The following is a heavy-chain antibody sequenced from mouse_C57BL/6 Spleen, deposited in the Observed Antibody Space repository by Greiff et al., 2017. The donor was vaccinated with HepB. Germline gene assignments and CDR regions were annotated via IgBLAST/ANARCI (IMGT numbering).Heavy chain of an antibody. CDR3: AREGVYYGKPFDY. CDR2: IYPSDSET. Sequence: QVQLQQPGAELVRPGSSVKLSCKASGYTFTSYWMDWVKQRPGQGLEWIGNIYPSDSETHYNQKFKDKATLTVDKSSSTAYMQLSSLTSEDSAVYYCAREGVYYGKPFDYWGQGTMVTVSA. V-gene: IGHV1-61*01. CDR1: GYTFTSYW. J-gene: IGHJ3*01. D-gene: IGHD2-1*01.